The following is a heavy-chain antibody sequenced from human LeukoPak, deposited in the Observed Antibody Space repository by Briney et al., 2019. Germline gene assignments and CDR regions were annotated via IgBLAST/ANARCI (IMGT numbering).Heavy chain of an antibody. Sequence: SETLSLTCTVSGGSISRYYWSWIRQPPGKGLEWIGYIFYSGSTNYNPSLKSRVTISVDTSKNQFSLKLTSVTAPDTAVYYCARGGYGSFDYWGQGTLVTVSS. CDR1: GGSISRYY. J-gene: IGHJ4*02. V-gene: IGHV4-59*08. CDR2: IFYSGST. D-gene: IGHD6-25*01. CDR3: ARGGYGSFDY.